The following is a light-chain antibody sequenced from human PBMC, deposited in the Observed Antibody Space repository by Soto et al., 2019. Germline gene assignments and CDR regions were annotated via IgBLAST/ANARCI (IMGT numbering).Light chain of an antibody. CDR2: RNS. J-gene: IGLJ2*01. Sequence: QSVLTQPTSASGTPGQRVTISCSGSSSNIGSNYVYWYQQLPGTVPQLLIYRNSERPSGVPDRFSGSKSGTSASLAISGLRSEDEADYYCAAWDDSLSGVVFGGGTQLTVL. V-gene: IGLV1-47*01. CDR3: AAWDDSLSGVV. CDR1: SSNIGSNY.